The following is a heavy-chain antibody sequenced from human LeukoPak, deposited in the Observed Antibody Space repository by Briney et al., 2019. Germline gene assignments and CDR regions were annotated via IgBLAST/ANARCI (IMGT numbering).Heavy chain of an antibody. CDR3: TRDLPYKCSSTSCPPRWFDP. D-gene: IGHD2-2*01. V-gene: IGHV3-49*04. CDR2: IRSKAYGGTT. J-gene: IGHJ5*02. CDR1: GFTFSNYA. Sequence: GGSLRLSCAASGFTFSNYAMSWVRQAPGKGLEWVGFIRSKAYGGTTEYAASVKGRFTISRDDSKSIAYLQMNSLKTEDTAVYYCTRDLPYKCSSTSCPPRWFDPWGQGTLVTVSS.